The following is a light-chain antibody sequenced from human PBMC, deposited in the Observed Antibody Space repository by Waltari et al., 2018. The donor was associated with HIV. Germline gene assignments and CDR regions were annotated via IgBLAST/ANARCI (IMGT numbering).Light chain of an antibody. Sequence: DIVMTQSPLSLPVTPGEPASISCRSSQSLLHSNGYNYLDWYLQKPGQSPQLLIYLGSTRASWVPDRCSGSGSGTDFTLKISRVEAEDVGVYYCMQGTHWPRTFGQGTKVEIK. CDR2: LGS. CDR1: QSLLHSNGYNY. V-gene: IGKV2-28*01. J-gene: IGKJ1*01. CDR3: MQGTHWPRT.